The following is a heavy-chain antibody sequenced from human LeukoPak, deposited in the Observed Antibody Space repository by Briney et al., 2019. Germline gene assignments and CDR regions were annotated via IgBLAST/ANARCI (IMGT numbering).Heavy chain of an antibody. Sequence: GGSLRLSCAASGFTFSSYGMHWVRQALGKGLEWVAFIRYDGSNKYYADSVKGRFTISRDNSKNTLYLQMNSLRAEDTAVYYCARRWVGWELSAFDIWGQGTMVTVSS. CDR3: ARRWVGWELSAFDI. CDR1: GFTFSSYG. J-gene: IGHJ3*02. D-gene: IGHD1-26*01. CDR2: IRYDGSNK. V-gene: IGHV3-30*02.